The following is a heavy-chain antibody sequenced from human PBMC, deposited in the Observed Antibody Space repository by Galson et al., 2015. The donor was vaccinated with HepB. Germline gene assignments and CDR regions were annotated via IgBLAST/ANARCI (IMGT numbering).Heavy chain of an antibody. Sequence: SLRLSCAASGFTFSSYGMHWVRQAPGKGLEWVAVISYDGSNKYYADSVKGRFTISRDNSKNTLYLQMNSLRAEDTAVYYCAKCSGYSGSQPGPDYWGQGTLVTVSS. V-gene: IGHV3-30*18. J-gene: IGHJ4*02. D-gene: IGHD1-26*01. CDR3: AKCSGYSGSQPGPDY. CDR1: GFTFSSYG. CDR2: ISYDGSNK.